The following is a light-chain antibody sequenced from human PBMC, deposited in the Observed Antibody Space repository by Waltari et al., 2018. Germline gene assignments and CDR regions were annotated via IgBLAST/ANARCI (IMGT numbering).Light chain of an antibody. CDR1: ALPQHY. V-gene: IGLV3-25*03. CDR3: QSADSSGTYVV. J-gene: IGLJ2*01. CDR2: KDT. Sequence: SSELTQPPSVSVSPGQPASITCSADALPQHYGSCYQQKPGQAPVLVIYKDTERPSGIPERFSGSSSGTTVTLTISGVQAEDEADYYCQSADSSGTYVVFGAGTKLTVL.